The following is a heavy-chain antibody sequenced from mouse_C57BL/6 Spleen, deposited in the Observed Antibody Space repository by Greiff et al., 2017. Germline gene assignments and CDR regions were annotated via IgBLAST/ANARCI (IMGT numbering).Heavy chain of an antibody. CDR3: ARCDTTVVATTGFDY. V-gene: IGHV1-7*01. CDR2: INPSSGYT. Sequence: VQLQQSGAELAKPGASVKLFCKASGYTFTSYWMHWVKPRPGQGLEWIGYINPSSGYTKYNQKFKDKATLTADKSSSTAYMQLSSLTYEDSAVYYCARCDTTVVATTGFDYWGQGATLTVSS. D-gene: IGHD1-1*01. CDR1: GYTFTSYW. J-gene: IGHJ2*01.